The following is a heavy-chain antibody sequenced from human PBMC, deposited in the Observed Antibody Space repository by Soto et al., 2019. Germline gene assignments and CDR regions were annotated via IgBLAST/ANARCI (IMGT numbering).Heavy chain of an antibody. CDR2: FDPEDGET. D-gene: IGHD4-17*01. CDR1: GYTLTELS. V-gene: IGHV1-24*01. CDR3: ATALMTTVTTLLPDY. J-gene: IGHJ4*02. Sequence: GASVKVSCKVSGYTLTELSMHWVRQAPGKGLEWMGGFDPEDGETIYAQKFQGGVTMTEDTSTDTAYMELSSLRSEDTAVYYCATALMTTVTTLLPDYWGQGTLVTVSS.